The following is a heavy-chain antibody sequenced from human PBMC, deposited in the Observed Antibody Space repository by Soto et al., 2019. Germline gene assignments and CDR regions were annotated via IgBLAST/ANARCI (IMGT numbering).Heavy chain of an antibody. CDR3: AITLKDGYNISYYYYGRDV. D-gene: IGHD3-9*01. J-gene: IGHJ6*02. Sequence: GGSLRLSCAASGFTFSSYNMNWVRQAPGKGLEWVSSISSSSSYIYYADSVKGRFTISRDNAKNSLYLQMNSLRAEDTAVYYCAITLKDGYNISYYYYGRDVWGQGTTVTVSS. V-gene: IGHV3-21*01. CDR1: GFTFSSYN. CDR2: ISSSSSYI.